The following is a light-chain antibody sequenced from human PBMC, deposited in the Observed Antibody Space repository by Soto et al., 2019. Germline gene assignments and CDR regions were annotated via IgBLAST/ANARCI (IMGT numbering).Light chain of an antibody. CDR3: FLYFSGDLVI. CDR1: TGGVTSGHY. Sequence: QAVVTQEHSLTVSPGGTVTLTCGSSTGGVTSGHYPYWFQQKPGQAPRTLIYDTSNKHSWTPARFSGSLLGGKAALTLSGAQPEDEADYYCFLYFSGDLVIFGGGTKLTVL. V-gene: IGLV7-46*01. J-gene: IGLJ2*01. CDR2: DTS.